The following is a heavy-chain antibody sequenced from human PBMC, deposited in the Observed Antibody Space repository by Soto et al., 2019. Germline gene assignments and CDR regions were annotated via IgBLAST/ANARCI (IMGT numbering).Heavy chain of an antibody. CDR2: IYYSGST. Sequence: SETLSLTCTVSGGSISSGGYYWSWIRQHPGKGLEWIGYIYYSGSTYYNPSLKSRVTISVDTSKNQFSLKLSSVTAADTAVYYCARGGYFDWLLPDAFDIWGQGTMVTVSS. J-gene: IGHJ3*02. CDR1: GGSISSGGYY. CDR3: ARGGYFDWLLPDAFDI. V-gene: IGHV4-31*03. D-gene: IGHD3-9*01.